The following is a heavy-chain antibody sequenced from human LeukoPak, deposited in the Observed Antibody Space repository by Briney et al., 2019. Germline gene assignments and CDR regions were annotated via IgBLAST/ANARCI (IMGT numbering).Heavy chain of an antibody. CDR2: IIPIFGTA. Sequence: SVKVSCKASGGTFSSYAISWVRQAPGQGLEWMGRIIPIFGTANYAQKFQGRVTITTDESTSTAYMDLSSLRSEDTPVYYCARGISFFGVVTHHFDYWGQGTLVTVSS. V-gene: IGHV1-69*05. CDR3: ARGISFFGVVTHHFDY. D-gene: IGHD3-3*01. CDR1: GGTFSSYA. J-gene: IGHJ4*02.